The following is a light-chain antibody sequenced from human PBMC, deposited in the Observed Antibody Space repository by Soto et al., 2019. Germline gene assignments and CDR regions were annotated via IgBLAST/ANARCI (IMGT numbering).Light chain of an antibody. J-gene: IGLJ1*01. CDR1: ISHVGGYNF. Sequence: QSVPTQPASVSASPEQSGTISCPGTISHVGGYNFVSWYRQLPGEAPNLILYGVSERPSGVSDRFSGSKSGDTASLTLSGLQAEDEADYYCSSYTSTRTNVFGTGTKVTGL. V-gene: IGLV2-14*01. CDR3: SSYTSTRTNV. CDR2: GVS.